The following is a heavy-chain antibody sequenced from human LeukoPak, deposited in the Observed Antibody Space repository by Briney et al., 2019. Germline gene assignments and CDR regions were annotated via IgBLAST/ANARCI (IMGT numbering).Heavy chain of an antibody. V-gene: IGHV1-69*13. CDR3: ARGAYPYDSSGYYFGY. CDR2: IIPIFGTA. D-gene: IGHD3-22*01. Sequence: ASVKVSCKASGGTFSSYAISWVRQAPGQGLEWMGGIIPIFGTANYAQKFQGRVTITADESTSTAYMELSSLRSEDTAVYYGARGAYPYDSSGYYFGYWGQGTLVTVSS. J-gene: IGHJ4*02. CDR1: GGTFSSYA.